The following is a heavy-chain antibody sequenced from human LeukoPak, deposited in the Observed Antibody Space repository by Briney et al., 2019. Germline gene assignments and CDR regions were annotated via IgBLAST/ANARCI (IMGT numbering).Heavy chain of an antibody. V-gene: IGHV4-39*02. CDR2: IYYSGST. Sequence: LETLSLTCTVSGGSISSSSYYWGWIRQPPGKGLEWIGSIYYSGSTYYNPSLKSRVTISVDTSKNQFSLKLSSVTAADTAVYYYARDRSGFDYNWFDPWGQGTLVTVSS. CDR3: ARDRSGFDYNWFDP. D-gene: IGHD5-12*01. CDR1: GGSISSSSYY. J-gene: IGHJ5*02.